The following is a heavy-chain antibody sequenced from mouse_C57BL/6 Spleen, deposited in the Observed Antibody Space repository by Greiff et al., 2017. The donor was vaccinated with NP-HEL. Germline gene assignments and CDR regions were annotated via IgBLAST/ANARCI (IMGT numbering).Heavy chain of an antibody. J-gene: IGHJ4*01. V-gene: IGHV1-61*01. CDR2: IYPSDSET. CDR1: GYTFTSYW. Sequence: QVQLQQPGAELVRPGSSVKLSCKASGYTFTSYWMDWVKQRPGQGLEWIGNIYPSDSETHYNQKFKDKATLTVDKSSSTAYMQLSSLTSEDSAVYYCAITTVDYAMDYWGQGTSVTVSS. CDR3: AITTVDYAMDY. D-gene: IGHD1-1*01.